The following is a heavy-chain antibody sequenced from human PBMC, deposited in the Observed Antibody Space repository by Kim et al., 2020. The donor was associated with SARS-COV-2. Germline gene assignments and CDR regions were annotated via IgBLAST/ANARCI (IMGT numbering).Heavy chain of an antibody. CDR3: ARRPLAYSGVEFDY. Sequence: PPFQGHVTITADKSISTAYLQWSSLKASDTAMYYCARRPLAYSGVEFDYWGQGTLVTVSS. D-gene: IGHD1-26*01. V-gene: IGHV5-10-1*01. J-gene: IGHJ4*02.